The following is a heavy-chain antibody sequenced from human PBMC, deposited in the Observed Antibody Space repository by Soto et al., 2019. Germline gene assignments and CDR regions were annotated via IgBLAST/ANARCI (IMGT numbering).Heavy chain of an antibody. J-gene: IGHJ6*02. CDR2: ISAYNGNT. V-gene: IGHV1-18*01. Sequence: ASVKVSCKASGYTFTSYGISWVRQAPGQGLEWMGWISAYNGNTNYAQKLQGRVTMTTDTSTSTAYMELRSLRSDDTAVYYRARDGPYYDILTGYYRGYYYYGMDVWGQGTTVTVSS. D-gene: IGHD3-9*01. CDR1: GYTFTSYG. CDR3: ARDGPYYDILTGYYRGYYYYGMDV.